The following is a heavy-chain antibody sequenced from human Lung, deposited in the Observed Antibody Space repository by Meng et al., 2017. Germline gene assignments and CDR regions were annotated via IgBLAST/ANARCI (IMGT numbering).Heavy chain of an antibody. V-gene: IGHV1-3*01. Sequence: QVHLVQSGAEVKKPGASVKLSCKASGYTFTNYAMHWVRQAPGQGLEWMGWINAGSENTEYSQKFQGRVTLTRDTSATTAYMELRSLKSEDTAIYYCARDIVVTFGELTTLDSWGQGTLVTVSS. D-gene: IGHD2-21*01. CDR3: ARDIVVTFGELTTLDS. CDR1: GYTFTNYA. CDR2: INAGSENT. J-gene: IGHJ4*02.